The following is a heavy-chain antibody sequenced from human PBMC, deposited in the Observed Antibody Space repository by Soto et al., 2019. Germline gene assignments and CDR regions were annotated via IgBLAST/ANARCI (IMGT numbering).Heavy chain of an antibody. CDR2: IYYSGST. J-gene: IGHJ4*02. V-gene: IGHV4-61*08. D-gene: IGHD2-8*01. CDR1: GVSISSDEYY. Sequence: SETLSLTCTVSGVSISSDEYYWSWIRQPPGKGLDWIGYIYYSGSTNYNPSLKSRVTISVDTSKNQFSLKLSSVTAADTAMYYCARIRPNANFDYWGQGTLVTVSS. CDR3: ARIRPNANFDY.